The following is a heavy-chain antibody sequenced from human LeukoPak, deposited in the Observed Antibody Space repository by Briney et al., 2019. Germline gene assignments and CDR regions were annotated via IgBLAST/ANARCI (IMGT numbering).Heavy chain of an antibody. D-gene: IGHD3-10*01. CDR1: GYTFTSYG. J-gene: IGHJ6*02. CDR3: ARDKFLQGGHYYKYGMDV. CDR2: ISAYNGNT. Sequence: ASVKVSCKASGYTFTSYGFTWVRQAPGQGLEWMGWISAYNGNTNYAQKVQGRVTMTTDTSTSTAYMELWSLTSDDTAVYYCARDKFLQGGHYYKYGMDVWGQGTTVTVSS. V-gene: IGHV1-18*01.